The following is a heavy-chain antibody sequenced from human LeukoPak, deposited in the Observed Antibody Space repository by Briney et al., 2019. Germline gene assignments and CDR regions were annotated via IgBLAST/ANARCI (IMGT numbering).Heavy chain of an antibody. CDR1: GYTLTELS. V-gene: IGHV1-24*01. CDR2: FDPEDGET. J-gene: IGHJ5*02. CDR3: ATGGSSWYTWFDP. Sequence: ASVKVSCKVSGYTLTELSMHWVRQAPGKGLEWMGGFDPEDGETIYAQKFQGRVTMTEDTSTDTAYMELGSLRSEDTAVYYCATGGSSWYTWFDPWGQGTLVTVSS. D-gene: IGHD6-13*01.